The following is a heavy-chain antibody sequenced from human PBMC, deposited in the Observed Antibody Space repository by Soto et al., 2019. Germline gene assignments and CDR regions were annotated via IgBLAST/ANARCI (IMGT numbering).Heavy chain of an antibody. V-gene: IGHV3-23*01. J-gene: IGHJ4*02. D-gene: IGHD2-15*01. CDR3: AKDKAVGGGSCFSD. CDR1: GFTFRNFA. CDR2: ISGSGGSGENT. Sequence: VQLLESGGGLVQPGGSLRLSCAASGFTFRNFAMSWVRQVPGKGLEWVSAISGSGGSGENTYYAASVKGRFTISRDNSKNTLYLQMSGLRPEDTALYYCAKDKAVGGGSCFSDWGQGTLVTVSS.